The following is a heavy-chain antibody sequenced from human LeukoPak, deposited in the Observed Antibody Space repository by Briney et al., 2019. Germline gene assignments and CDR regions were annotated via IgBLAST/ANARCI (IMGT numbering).Heavy chain of an antibody. CDR3: ARLGYARFDY. J-gene: IGHJ4*02. CDR1: GGSISSSSYY. Sequence: SETLSLTCTVSGGSISSSSYYWVWIPQPPGKGLEWFGSIYYSGSTYYNPSLKSRFTISVDTSKNQFSLNLSSVTAADTAVYYCARLGYARFDYWGQGTLVTVSS. V-gene: IGHV4-39*01. D-gene: IGHD1-1*01. CDR2: IYYSGST.